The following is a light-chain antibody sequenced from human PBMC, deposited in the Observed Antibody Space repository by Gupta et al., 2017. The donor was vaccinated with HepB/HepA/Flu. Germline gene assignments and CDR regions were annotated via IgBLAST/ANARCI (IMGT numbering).Light chain of an antibody. Sequence: AVVTQEPSLTVSAGGTVTPTCGSSTGAVTSGHYPYWFQQKPGQAPETLIYDTNNKHSWTPARFSGSLLGGKAALTLSGAQPEDEAEYYCLLQFGGARVFGGGTKLTVL. CDR2: DTN. V-gene: IGLV7-46*01. CDR1: TGAVTSGHY. J-gene: IGLJ3*02. CDR3: LLQFGGARV.